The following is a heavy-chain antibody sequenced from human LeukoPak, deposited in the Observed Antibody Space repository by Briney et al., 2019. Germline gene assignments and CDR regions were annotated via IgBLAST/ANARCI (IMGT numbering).Heavy chain of an antibody. Sequence: GGSLGLSCAASGFTFSSYSMNWVRQAPGKGLEWVSSISSSSSYIYYADSVKGRFTISRDNAKNSLYLQMNSLRAEDTAVYYCARGFWYCSGGSCYSAFFDYWGQGTLVTVSS. J-gene: IGHJ4*02. V-gene: IGHV3-21*01. CDR3: ARGFWYCSGGSCYSAFFDY. CDR2: ISSSSSYI. CDR1: GFTFSSYS. D-gene: IGHD2-15*01.